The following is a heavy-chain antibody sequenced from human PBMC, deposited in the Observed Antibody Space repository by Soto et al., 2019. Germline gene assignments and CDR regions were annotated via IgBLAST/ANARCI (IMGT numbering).Heavy chain of an antibody. Sequence: SETLSLTCTVSGGSISSSSYYWGWIRQPPGKGLEWIGSIYYSGSTYYNPSLKSRVTISVDTSKNQFSLKLSSVTAADTAVYYCARPAEGDFWSGYYSYWGQGTLVTVSS. CDR1: GGSISSSSYY. V-gene: IGHV4-39*01. CDR3: ARPAEGDFWSGYYSY. D-gene: IGHD3-3*01. CDR2: IYYSGST. J-gene: IGHJ4*02.